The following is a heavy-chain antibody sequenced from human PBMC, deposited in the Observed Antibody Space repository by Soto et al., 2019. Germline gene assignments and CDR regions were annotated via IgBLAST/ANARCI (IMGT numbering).Heavy chain of an antibody. CDR3: ASHVFRVWYGGYFDF. CDR1: GFTFSSYA. CDR2: ISGSGGST. V-gene: IGHV3-23*01. D-gene: IGHD6-13*01. J-gene: IGHJ4*02. Sequence: GGSLRLSCAASGFTFSSYAMSWVRQAPGKGLEWVSAISGSGGSTYYADSVKGRFTISRDNSKNTLYLQMNSLRAEDTAVYYCASHVFRVWYGGYFDFWGQGTLVTVSS.